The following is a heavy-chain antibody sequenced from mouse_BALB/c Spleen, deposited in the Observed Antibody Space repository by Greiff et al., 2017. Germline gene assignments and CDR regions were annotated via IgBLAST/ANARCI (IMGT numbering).Heavy chain of an antibody. CDR2: ISSGGSYT. V-gene: IGHV5-6*02. CDR1: GFTFSSYG. Sequence: DVKLVESGGDLVKPGGSLKLSCAASGFTFSSYGMSWVRQTPDKRLEWVATISSGGSYTYYPDSVKGRFTISRDNAKNTLYLQMSSLKSEDTAMYYCASHPFAYWGQGTLVTVSA. CDR3: ASHPFAY. J-gene: IGHJ3*01.